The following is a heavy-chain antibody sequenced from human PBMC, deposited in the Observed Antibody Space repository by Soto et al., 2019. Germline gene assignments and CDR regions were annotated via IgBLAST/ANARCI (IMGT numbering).Heavy chain of an antibody. J-gene: IGHJ6*02. CDR2: FDPEDGET. CDR3: ATDPGAVSGLNYIGMDG. V-gene: IGHV1-24*01. CDR1: GYTLTELS. Sequence: QVQLVQSGAEVKKPGASVKVSCKVSGYTLTELSMHWVRQAPGKVIERMGGFDPEDGETIYAQKFQGRVSMTEDTSTDTVGTERNRLRSENTVVYYCATDPGAVSGLNYIGMDGCDQGTTVTVS. D-gene: IGHD6-19*01.